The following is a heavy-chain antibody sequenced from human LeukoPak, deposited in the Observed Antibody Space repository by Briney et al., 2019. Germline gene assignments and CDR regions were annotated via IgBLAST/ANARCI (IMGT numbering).Heavy chain of an antibody. Sequence: PSETLSLTCTVSGGSISSYYWSWIRQPPGKGLEWIGYIYYSGSTNYKPSLKSRVTISVDTSKNQFSLKLSSVTAADTAVYYCARVGRGFSTVTPDVWGKGTTVTVSS. CDR1: GGSISSYY. V-gene: IGHV4-59*12. CDR2: IYYSGST. CDR3: ARVGRGFSTVTPDV. D-gene: IGHD4-17*01. J-gene: IGHJ6*04.